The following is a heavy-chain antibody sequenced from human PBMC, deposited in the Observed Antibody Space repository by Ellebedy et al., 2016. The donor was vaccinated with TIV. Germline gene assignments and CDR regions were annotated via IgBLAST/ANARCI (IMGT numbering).Heavy chain of an antibody. J-gene: IGHJ3*02. D-gene: IGHD4-17*01. CDR2: IYYSGGT. CDR3: ARLPPPDYGAPMPAFDI. CDR1: GGSISSYY. V-gene: IGHV4-59*08. Sequence: SETLSLTXTVSGGSISSYYWSWIRQPPGKGLEWFGSIYYSGGTYYNPSLKSRVTISVDTSKNQFSLKLSSVTAADTAVYYCARLPPPDYGAPMPAFDIWGQGTMVTVSS.